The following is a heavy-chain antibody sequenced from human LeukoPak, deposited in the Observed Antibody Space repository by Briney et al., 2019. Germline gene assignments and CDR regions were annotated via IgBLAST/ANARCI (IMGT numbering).Heavy chain of an antibody. V-gene: IGHV1-18*01. Sequence: ASVKVSCKASGYTFTSYGISWVRQAPGQGLEWMGWISAYNGNTNYAQKLQGGVTMTTDTSTSTAYMELRSLRSDDTAVYYCAKDLRYCSGGTCYYYYYGLDVWGQGTTVTVSS. D-gene: IGHD2-15*01. CDR3: AKDLRYCSGGTCYYYYYGLDV. CDR1: GYTFTSYG. CDR2: ISAYNGNT. J-gene: IGHJ6*02.